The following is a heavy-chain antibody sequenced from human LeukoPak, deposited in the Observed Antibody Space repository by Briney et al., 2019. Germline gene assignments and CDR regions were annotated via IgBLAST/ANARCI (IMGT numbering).Heavy chain of an antibody. V-gene: IGHV3-7*01. CDR3: ASDRFSSGDF. CDR1: GFSFSNYW. CDR2: IKQGGSQK. D-gene: IGHD6-19*01. J-gene: IGHJ4*02. Sequence: GGSLRLSCVASGFSFSNYWMSWVRQAPGKGLEWVANIKQGGSQKNYVDSVKGRFTISRDNAKNSLYLQMKSLRAEDTAVYYCASDRFSSGDFWGQGTLVAVSS.